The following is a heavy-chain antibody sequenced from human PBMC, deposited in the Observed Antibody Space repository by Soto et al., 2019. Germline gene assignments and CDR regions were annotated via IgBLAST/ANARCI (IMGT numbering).Heavy chain of an antibody. V-gene: IGHV3-30*18. CDR3: AKDKGVFNWATSYFDY. Sequence: WVSLRLSCAASGFTFSNYAMHWVRQAPGKGLEWVALKSYDGNNEYYTDSVKGRFTISRDNSKNTLFLQMNSPRPEDTAVYYCAKDKGVFNWATSYFDYWGKGALVTVSS. D-gene: IGHD1-1*01. J-gene: IGHJ4*02. CDR2: KSYDGNNE. CDR1: GFTFSNYA.